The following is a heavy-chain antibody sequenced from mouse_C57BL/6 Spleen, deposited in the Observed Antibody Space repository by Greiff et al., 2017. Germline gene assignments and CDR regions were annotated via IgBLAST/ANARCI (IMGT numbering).Heavy chain of an antibody. V-gene: IGHV5-4*01. D-gene: IGHD1-1*01. Sequence: EVMLVESGGGLVKPGGSLKLSCAASGFTFSSYAMSWVRQTPEKRLEWVATISDGGSYTYYPDNVKGRFTISRDNAKNNLYLQMSHLKSEDTAMYYCARDRGYGSSSFKDYWGQGTSVTVSS. CDR2: ISDGGSYT. CDR1: GFTFSSYA. J-gene: IGHJ4*01. CDR3: ARDRGYGSSSFKDY.